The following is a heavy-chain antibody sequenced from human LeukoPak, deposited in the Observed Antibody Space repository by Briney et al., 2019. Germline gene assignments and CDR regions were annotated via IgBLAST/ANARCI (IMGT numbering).Heavy chain of an antibody. V-gene: IGHV3-30*04. CDR3: ARGPVRVPTYYDYVWGSYPDY. D-gene: IGHD3-16*02. J-gene: IGHJ4*02. CDR1: GFIFSSYA. CDR2: ISYDGSNK. Sequence: RGSLRLSCEASGFIFSSYAMHWVRQAPGKGLEWVAVISYDGSNKYYADSVKGRFTIPRDNSKNTLYLQMNSLRAEDTAVYYCARGPVRVPTYYDYVWGSYPDYWGQGTLVTVSS.